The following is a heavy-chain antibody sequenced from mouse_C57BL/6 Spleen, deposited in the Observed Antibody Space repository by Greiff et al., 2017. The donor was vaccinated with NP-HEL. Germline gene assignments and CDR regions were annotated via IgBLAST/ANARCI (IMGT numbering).Heavy chain of an antibody. CDR3: ARGGGDYAMDY. CDR1: GYTFTSYW. J-gene: IGHJ4*01. Sequence: VKLQQPGAELVKPGASVKLSCKASGYTFTSYWMQWVKQRPGQGLEWIGEIDPSDSYTNYNQKFKGKATLTVDTSSSTAYMQLSSLTSEDSAVYYCARGGGDYAMDYWGQGTSVTVSS. CDR2: IDPSDSYT. V-gene: IGHV1-50*01.